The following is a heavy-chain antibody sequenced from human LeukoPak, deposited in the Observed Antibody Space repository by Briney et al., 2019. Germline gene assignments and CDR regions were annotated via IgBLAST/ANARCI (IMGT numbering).Heavy chain of an antibody. J-gene: IGHJ6*02. CDR3: ARIREANIMAYYYGMDV. Sequence: PGGSLRLSCAASGFTFRTYWIHWVRQAPGKGLDWVSAISNSGGNTYYAASVQGRFTISRDNSMNTLFLQMNSLRAEDTAVYFCARIREANIMAYYYGMDVWGQGTTVTVSS. D-gene: IGHD3-16*01. CDR1: GFTFRTYW. V-gene: IGHV3-23*01. CDR2: ISNSGGNT.